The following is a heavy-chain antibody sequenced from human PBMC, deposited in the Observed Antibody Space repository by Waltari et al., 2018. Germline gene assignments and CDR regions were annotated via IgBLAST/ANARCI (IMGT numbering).Heavy chain of an antibody. CDR1: GDPMHYR. Sequence: QLQLQESGPALAKPSGTLSIISAVSGDPMHYRWSWVRQPPGKGLEWIGQVLGSGRTNYNPSFASRVTISLDTSTHQFALKMTSATAADTALYYCARDRGRGLYLDTWGQGILVTVSP. J-gene: IGHJ4*02. CDR2: VLGSGRT. V-gene: IGHV4-4*02. CDR3: ARDRGRGLYLDT. D-gene: IGHD2-15*01.